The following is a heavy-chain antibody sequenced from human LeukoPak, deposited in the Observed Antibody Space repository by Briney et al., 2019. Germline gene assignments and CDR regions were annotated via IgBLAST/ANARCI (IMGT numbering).Heavy chain of an antibody. CDR3: ARATGYYDFWSGYYSYFDY. J-gene: IGHJ4*02. CDR1: GYTFTSYG. V-gene: IGHV1-18*01. D-gene: IGHD3-3*01. Sequence: GASVKVSCKASGYTFTSYGISWVRQAPGQGLEWMGWICAYNGNTNYAQKLQGRVTMTTDTSTSTAYMELRSLRSDDTAVYYCARATGYYDFWSGYYSYFDYWGQGTLVTVSS. CDR2: ICAYNGNT.